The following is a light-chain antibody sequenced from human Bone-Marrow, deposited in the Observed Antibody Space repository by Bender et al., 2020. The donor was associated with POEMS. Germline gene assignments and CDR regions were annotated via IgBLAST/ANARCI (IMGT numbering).Light chain of an antibody. V-gene: IGLV2-23*02. CDR2: EVT. CDR3: CSYASSSTLV. Sequence: QSALTQPASVSGSPGQSITISCTGTRSDVGNYNVVSWFQQHPGKVPKLMIFEVTKRPSWVSDRFSGSHSGNTASLTISGLQAEDESDFFCCSYASSSTLVFGGGTKLTVL. CDR1: RSDVGNYNV. J-gene: IGLJ2*01.